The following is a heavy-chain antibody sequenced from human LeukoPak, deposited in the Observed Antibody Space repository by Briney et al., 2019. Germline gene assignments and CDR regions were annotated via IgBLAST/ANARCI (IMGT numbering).Heavy chain of an antibody. V-gene: IGHV4-59*06. J-gene: IGHJ6*02. CDR3: AREDYGSGTRYYGMDV. Sequence: SETLSLTCSVSGGSMNSYYWSWIRQHPGKGLEWIGYIYYSGSTYYNPSLKSRVTISVDTSKNQFSLKLSSVTAADTAVYYCAREDYGSGTRYYGMDVWGQGTTVTVSS. CDR2: IYYSGST. CDR1: GGSMNSYY. D-gene: IGHD3-10*01.